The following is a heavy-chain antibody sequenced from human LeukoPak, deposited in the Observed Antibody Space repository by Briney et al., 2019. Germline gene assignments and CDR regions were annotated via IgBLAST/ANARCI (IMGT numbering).Heavy chain of an antibody. Sequence: ASVKVSCKASGGSSNSYAISWVRQAPGQGLEWMGGIIPIFGTTNYAQKFQGRVTITTDESSSTVYMQLSSLRSEDTAVDYCAIDDSSGFSDIWGQGTLVTVSS. V-gene: IGHV1-69*05. CDR3: AIDDSSGFSDI. D-gene: IGHD3-22*01. J-gene: IGHJ4*02. CDR2: IIPIFGTT. CDR1: GGSSNSYA.